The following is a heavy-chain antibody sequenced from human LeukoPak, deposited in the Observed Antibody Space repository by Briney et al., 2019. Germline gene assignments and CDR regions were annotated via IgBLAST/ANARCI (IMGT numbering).Heavy chain of an antibody. CDR3: AIRGSADAFDI. CDR2: IIPISGTA. D-gene: IGHD6-6*01. CDR1: GGTFSSYA. V-gene: IGHV1-69*05. Sequence: GSSVKVSCKASGGTFSSYAISWVRQAPGQGLEWMGRIIPISGTANYAQKFQGRVTITTDESTSTAYMELSSLRSEDTAVYYCAIRGSADAFDIWGQGTMVTVSS. J-gene: IGHJ3*02.